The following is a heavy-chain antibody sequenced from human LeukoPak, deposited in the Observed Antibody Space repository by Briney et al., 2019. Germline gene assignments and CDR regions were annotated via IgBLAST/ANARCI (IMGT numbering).Heavy chain of an antibody. Sequence: GGSLRLSCAASGFTVSNNYMSWVRQAPGKGLEWVSLISDDGSEKYYAGFVKGRFTISRNNSKNTLYLQMNRLRADDTVFYYSSKSLRGTGLDAFDIWGQGTMVTVSS. V-gene: IGHV3-30*18. J-gene: IGHJ3*02. CDR3: SKSLRGTGLDAFDI. D-gene: IGHD2-8*02. CDR2: ISDDGSEK. CDR1: GFTVSNNY.